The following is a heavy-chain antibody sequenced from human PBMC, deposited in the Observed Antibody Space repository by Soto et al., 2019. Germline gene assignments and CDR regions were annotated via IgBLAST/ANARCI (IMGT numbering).Heavy chain of an antibody. J-gene: IGHJ3*02. CDR2: IYHSGST. Sequence: PXXTLSLPCAVSGGSIRDRNWCSWVRQPPGKGLEWIGEIYHSGSTNYNPSLRSRVTISVDKSKNQFSLNLSSVTDADTVLYYCASKFGELLADAFDIWGQGTMVTVSS. D-gene: IGHD3-10*01. CDR1: GGSIRDRNW. CDR3: ASKFGELLADAFDI. V-gene: IGHV4-4*02.